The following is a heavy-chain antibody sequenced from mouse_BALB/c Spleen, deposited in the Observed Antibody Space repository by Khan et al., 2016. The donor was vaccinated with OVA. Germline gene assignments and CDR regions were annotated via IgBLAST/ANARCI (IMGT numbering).Heavy chain of an antibody. CDR2: IWSDGST. Sequence: QVPLKQSGPGLVAPSQSLSITCTISGFSLTNYGVHWVRQPPGKGLEWLVVIWSDGSTAYNSALNSRLSISKDNSKSQVFLKMNSLQTDDTAMYYCARQPYYHYYIMDYWGQGTSVTVSS. V-gene: IGHV2-6-1*01. D-gene: IGHD2-10*01. J-gene: IGHJ4*01. CDR1: GFSLTNYG. CDR3: ARQPYYHYYIMDY.